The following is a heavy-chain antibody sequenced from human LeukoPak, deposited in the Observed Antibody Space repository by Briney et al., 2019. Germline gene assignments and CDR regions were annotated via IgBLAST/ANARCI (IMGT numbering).Heavy chain of an antibody. D-gene: IGHD3-22*01. CDR1: GLTLSNNF. V-gene: IGHV3-53*01. Sequence: PGGSLRLSCAASGLTLSNNFMTWVRQAPGKGLEWVSIIYSGGTTYYADSVKGRFAISREISTNTLYLQMNRLRAEDTAVYYCARRADSGGYSSFDYWGQGTLVTVSS. J-gene: IGHJ4*02. CDR3: ARRADSGGYSSFDY. CDR2: IYSGGTT.